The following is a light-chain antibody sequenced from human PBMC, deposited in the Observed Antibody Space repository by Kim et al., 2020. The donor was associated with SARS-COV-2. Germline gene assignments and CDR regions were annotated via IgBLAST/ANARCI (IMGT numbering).Light chain of an antibody. CDR1: QDIGNN. J-gene: IGKJ3*01. Sequence: DIQMAQSPSSLSASVGDRVTITCRASQDIGNNLAWFQQKPGKVPKLLIYAASTLQSGVPSRFSGSGSGTDFTLTISSLQPEDVATYYCQKYNSVPFTFGPGTKVDIK. CDR2: AAS. V-gene: IGKV1-27*01. CDR3: QKYNSVPFT.